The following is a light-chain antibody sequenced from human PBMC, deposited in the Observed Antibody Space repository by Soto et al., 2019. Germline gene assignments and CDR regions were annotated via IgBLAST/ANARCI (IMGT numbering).Light chain of an antibody. J-gene: IGKJ1*01. CDR3: QQLNSYPRG. Sequence: DIQLTQSPSFLSASVGDRVSITCRASQDISSFLAWYQQKPGKAPKLLIYAASTLQGGVPSRFSGSGSGTEFTLTISSLQPEDFATYYCQQLNSYPRGFGQGTKVEIK. CDR1: QDISSF. CDR2: AAS. V-gene: IGKV1-9*01.